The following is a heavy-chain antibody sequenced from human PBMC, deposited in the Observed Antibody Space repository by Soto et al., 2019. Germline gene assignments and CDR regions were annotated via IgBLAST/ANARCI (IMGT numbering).Heavy chain of an antibody. CDR2: IIPIFGTA. CDR1: GGTFSSYA. Sequence: ASVKVSCKASGGTFSSYAIIWVRQAPGQGLEWMGGIIPIFGTANYAQKFQGRVTITADESTSTAYMELSSLRSEDTAVYYCAREYSYGYDYWGQGTLVTVSS. J-gene: IGHJ4*02. CDR3: AREYSYGYDY. D-gene: IGHD5-18*01. V-gene: IGHV1-69*13.